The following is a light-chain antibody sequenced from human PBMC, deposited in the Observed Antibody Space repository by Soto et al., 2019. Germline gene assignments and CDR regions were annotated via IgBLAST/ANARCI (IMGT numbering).Light chain of an antibody. CDR3: QHYGSSSWT. Sequence: EIVLTQSPGTLSLSPGERATLSCRASQSISSSDLAWYQHRPGQAPRLLIYAASSRATGIPVRFSGSGSGTDFTLSISRLEPEDFAVYDCQHYGSSSWTFGQGTKVEIK. CDR1: QSISSSD. CDR2: AAS. V-gene: IGKV3-20*01. J-gene: IGKJ1*01.